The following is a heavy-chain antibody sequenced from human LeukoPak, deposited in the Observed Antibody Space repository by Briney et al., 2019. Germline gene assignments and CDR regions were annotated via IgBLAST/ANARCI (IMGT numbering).Heavy chain of an antibody. V-gene: IGHV1-2*06. Sequence: ASVKVSCKASGYTFTGYYMHWVRQAPGQGLEWMGRINPNSGGTNYAQKFQGRVTMTRDTSISTAYMELSSLRSEDTAVYYCARGSVIAAAGNYFDYWGQGTLVTVSS. CDR3: ARGSVIAAAGNYFDY. CDR2: INPNSGGT. J-gene: IGHJ4*02. D-gene: IGHD6-13*01. CDR1: GYTFTGYY.